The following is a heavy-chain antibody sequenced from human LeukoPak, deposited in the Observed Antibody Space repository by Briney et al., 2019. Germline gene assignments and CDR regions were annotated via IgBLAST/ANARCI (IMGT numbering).Heavy chain of an antibody. CDR1: GFTFSSYS. D-gene: IGHD2-2*01. CDR3: ARGGLLGYCSSSTCFDAFDI. J-gene: IGHJ3*02. CDR2: ISSSTIYI. V-gene: IGHV3-21*01. Sequence: PGGSLRLSCAASGFTFSSYSMNWVRQAPGKGLEWVSSISSSTIYIYYADSVKGRFTISRDNAKNSLYLQMNSLRAEDTAVYYCARGGLLGYCSSSTCFDAFDIWGQGTMVTVSS.